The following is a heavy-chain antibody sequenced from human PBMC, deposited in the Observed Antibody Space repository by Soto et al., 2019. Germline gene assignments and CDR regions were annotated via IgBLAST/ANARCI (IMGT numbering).Heavy chain of an antibody. CDR2: ISGSGGST. D-gene: IGHD3-3*02. CDR3: AKDTRTILGVVITFLFDY. CDR1: GFTFSSYA. J-gene: IGHJ4*02. V-gene: IGHV3-23*01. Sequence: EVQLLESGGGLVQPGGSLRLSCAASGFTFSSYAMSWVRQAPGKGLEWVSAISGSGGSTYYADSVKGRFTISRDNSKNTLYLQMNSLRAEDTAVYYCAKDTRTILGVVITFLFDYWGQGTLVTVSS.